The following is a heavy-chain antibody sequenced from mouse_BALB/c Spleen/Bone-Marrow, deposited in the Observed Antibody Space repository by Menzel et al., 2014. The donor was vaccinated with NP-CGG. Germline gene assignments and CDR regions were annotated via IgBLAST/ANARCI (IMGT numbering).Heavy chain of an antibody. CDR1: GYTFSNYW. CDR3: TTLARSDFDY. V-gene: IGHV1-5*01. J-gene: IGHJ2*01. CDR2: IYPGNSDT. Sequence: EVQGVESGTVLARPGAAVKMSCKASGYTFSNYWMHWIKQRPGQGLEWIGTIYPGNSDTTYNQKFKGKAKLTAVTSTSTAYMELSSLTNEDSVVYYCTTLARSDFDYWGQGTTLTVSS. D-gene: IGHD3-1*01.